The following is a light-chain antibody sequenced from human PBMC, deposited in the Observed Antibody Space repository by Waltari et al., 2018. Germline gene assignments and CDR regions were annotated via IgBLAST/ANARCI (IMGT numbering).Light chain of an antibody. V-gene: IGKV1-39*01. Sequence: DIQMTQSPSSLSASVGDRVTITCRASQSIKNYLNWYQQTPGKAPKLLIYAASTLKSGVPSRFSGSGSGTDFTLTISSLQPEDFTTYYCQQSYNIYSITVGQGTRVEV. CDR2: AAS. J-gene: IGKJ5*01. CDR1: QSIKNY. CDR3: QQSYNIYSIT.